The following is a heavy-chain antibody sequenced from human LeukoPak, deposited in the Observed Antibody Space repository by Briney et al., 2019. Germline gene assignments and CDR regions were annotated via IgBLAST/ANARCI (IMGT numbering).Heavy chain of an antibody. J-gene: IGHJ3*02. CDR2: IIPIFGTA. Sequence: SVKVSCKAYGGTLSRYAISWVRQAPGQGLEWMGGIIPIFGTANYAQKFQGRVTITADESTSTAYMELSSLRSEDIFFFKQKTAYEIHDAFDIWGQGTMVTVSS. D-gene: IGHD5-18*01. CDR1: GGTLSRYA. V-gene: IGHV1-69*01. CDR3: KTAYEIHDAFDI.